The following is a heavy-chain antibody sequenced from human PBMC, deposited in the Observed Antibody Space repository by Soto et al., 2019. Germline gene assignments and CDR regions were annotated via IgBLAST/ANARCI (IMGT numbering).Heavy chain of an antibody. CDR1: GFTFSSYA. CDR3: ANLRSIIVVVPAAIGLDAFDI. D-gene: IGHD2-2*02. J-gene: IGHJ3*02. Sequence: PGGSLRLSCAASGFTFSSYAMSWVRQAPGKGLEWVSAISGSGGSTYYADSVKGRFTISRDNSKNTLYLQMNSLRAEDTAVYYCANLRSIIVVVPAAIGLDAFDIWGQGTMVTVSS. CDR2: ISGSGGST. V-gene: IGHV3-23*01.